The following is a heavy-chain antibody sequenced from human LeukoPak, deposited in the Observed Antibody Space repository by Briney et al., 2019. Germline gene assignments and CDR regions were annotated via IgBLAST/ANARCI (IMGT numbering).Heavy chain of an antibody. CDR1: GYIFASYG. CDR2: ISAYNGNT. V-gene: IGHV1-18*01. Sequence: GASVKVSCKASGYIFASYGISWVRQAPGQGLEWMGWISAYNGNTNYAQKFQGRVTMTTDTSTSTAHMELRSLRSDDTAMYYCARDNSNWFDPWGQGTLVTVSS. CDR3: ARDNSNWFDP. J-gene: IGHJ5*02.